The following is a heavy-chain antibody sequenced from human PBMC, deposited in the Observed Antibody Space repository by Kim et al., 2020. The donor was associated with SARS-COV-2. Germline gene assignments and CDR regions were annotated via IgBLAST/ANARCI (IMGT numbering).Heavy chain of an antibody. J-gene: IGHJ6*01. CDR2: ISGSGSTT. D-gene: IGHD3-10*01. CDR1: GFTFSNYD. Sequence: GGSLRLSCAASGFTFSNYDMSWVRQAPGKGLEWVSAISGSGSTTYYADSVKGRFTISRDNSKNTLYLQMNSLRAEDTAVYYCATETHPAGGSGGYYNYG. CDR3: ATETHPAGGSGGYYNYG. V-gene: IGHV3-23*01.